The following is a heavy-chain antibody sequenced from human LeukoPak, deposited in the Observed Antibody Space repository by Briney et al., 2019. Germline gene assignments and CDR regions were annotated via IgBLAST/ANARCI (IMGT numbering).Heavy chain of an antibody. CDR2: IKQDGSEK. CDR3: ARDWVETSGSYYVY. D-gene: IGHD1-26*01. Sequence: PGGSLRLSCAASGFTFSSYWMSWVRQAPGKGLEWVANIKQDGSEKYYVDSVKGRFTISRDNAKNSLYLQMNSLRAGDTAVYYCARDWVETSGSYYVYWGQGTLVTVSS. V-gene: IGHV3-7*01. J-gene: IGHJ4*02. CDR1: GFTFSSYW.